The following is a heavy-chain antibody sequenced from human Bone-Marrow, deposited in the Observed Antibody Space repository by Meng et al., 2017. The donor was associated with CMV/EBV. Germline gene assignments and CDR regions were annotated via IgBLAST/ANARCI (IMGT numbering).Heavy chain of an antibody. V-gene: IGHV3-66*02. D-gene: IGHD3-9*01. CDR3: ARCLSDYHILTNKVNYYGMDV. CDR1: GFTVSSNY. J-gene: IGHJ6*02. CDR2: IYSGGST. Sequence: GESLKISCAASGFTVSSNYMSWVRQAPGKGLEWVSVIYSGGSTYYADSVKGRFTISRDNSQNTVFLQMNRLRAEDTAVYYCARCLSDYHILTNKVNYYGMDVWGQGTAVTVSS.